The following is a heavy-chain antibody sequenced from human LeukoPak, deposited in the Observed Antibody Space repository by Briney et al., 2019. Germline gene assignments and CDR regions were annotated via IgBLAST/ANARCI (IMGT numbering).Heavy chain of an antibody. Sequence: PSETLSLTCTVSGGSISTYYWSWIRQPPGKGLEWISYIYYSGSTNYNPSLKSRVTISVDTSKNQFSLKLSSGTAADTAVYYCAREVQYGSFDIWGQGTMVTVSS. V-gene: IGHV4-59*01. CDR1: GGSISTYY. D-gene: IGHD4-17*01. CDR3: AREVQYGSFDI. J-gene: IGHJ3*02. CDR2: IYYSGST.